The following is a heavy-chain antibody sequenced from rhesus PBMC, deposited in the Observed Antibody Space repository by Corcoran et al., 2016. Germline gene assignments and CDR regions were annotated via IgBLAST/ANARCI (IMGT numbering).Heavy chain of an antibody. V-gene: IGHV3S42*01. J-gene: IGHJ4*01. Sequence: EVQLVESGGGLAKPGGSLRLSCAASGFTFSSYWMNWVRQPPGKGLEWISAINSGGGSTYYADSVKGRFTISRDNSKNTLSLQMNSLRAEDTAVYYCAKQLAAAGDFDYWGQGVLVTVSS. D-gene: IGHD6-31*01. CDR2: INSGGGST. CDR1: GFTFSSYW. CDR3: AKQLAAAGDFDY.